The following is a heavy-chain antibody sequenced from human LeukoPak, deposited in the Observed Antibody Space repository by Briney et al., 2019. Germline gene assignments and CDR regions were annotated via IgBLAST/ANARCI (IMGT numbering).Heavy chain of an antibody. D-gene: IGHD3-16*01. J-gene: IGHJ4*02. CDR2: IKEDGSEK. V-gene: IGHV3-7*01. Sequence: GGSLRLSCAASGFTFSSCWMSWVRQAPGKGLEWVANIKEDGSEKYYVDSVKGRFTISRDTAKNSLYLQMNSLRADDTAVYYCARDRGCYGWGSSEYSFDYGGQGTLVTVSS. CDR1: GFTFSSCW. CDR3: ARDRGCYGWGSSEYSFDY.